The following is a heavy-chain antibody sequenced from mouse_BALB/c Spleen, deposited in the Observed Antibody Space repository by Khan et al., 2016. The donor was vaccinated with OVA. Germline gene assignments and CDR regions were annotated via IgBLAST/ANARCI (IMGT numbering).Heavy chain of an antibody. CDR2: INPSNGRT. D-gene: IGHD2-1*01. CDR1: GYTLTSYW. V-gene: IGHV1S81*02. CDR3: ARLLINFDY. Sequence: VQLQQSGAELVNPGASVNLSCKASGYTLTSYWMHWVKQRPGQGLEWIGEINPSNGRTNYNEKFESKATLTVDKSSSTAYMQLSSPTSEDSAVYYCARLLINFDYWGQGTTLTVSS. J-gene: IGHJ2*01.